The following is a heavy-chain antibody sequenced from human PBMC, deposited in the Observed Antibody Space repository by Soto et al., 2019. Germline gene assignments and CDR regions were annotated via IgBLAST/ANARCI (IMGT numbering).Heavy chain of an antibody. CDR1: RGSIYAGGDY. CDR2: IYVSGST. J-gene: IGHJ5*02. V-gene: IGHV4-31*03. D-gene: IGHD3-10*01. CDR3: ARARSGTYYNPAWFDP. Sequence: SVTLCVTCTVARGSIYAGGDYWTWIRKHPGKALEWIGYIYVSGSTYYNPSLKSRVAISIDTSKNQFSLKLNSVSAADTAVYYCARARSGTYYNPAWFDPWGQGALVTVSS.